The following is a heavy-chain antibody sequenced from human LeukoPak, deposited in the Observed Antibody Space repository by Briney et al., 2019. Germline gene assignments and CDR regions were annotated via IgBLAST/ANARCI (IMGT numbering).Heavy chain of an antibody. CDR2: IKGDGSST. CDR1: GYTISSYC. D-gene: IGHD3-10*01. J-gene: IGHJ4*02. CDR3: ARLGARSGSYDY. Sequence: PGETLWLSCAASGYTISSYCMHWVRKAQAKGLVLVSRIKGDGSSTSYADSVKGRFTISRDNAKNTLYLQMNSLRAEDTAVYYCARLGARSGSYDYWGQGTLVTVSS. V-gene: IGHV3-74*01.